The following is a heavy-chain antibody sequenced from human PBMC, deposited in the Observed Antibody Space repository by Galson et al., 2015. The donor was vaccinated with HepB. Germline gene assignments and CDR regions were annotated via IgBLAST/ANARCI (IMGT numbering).Heavy chain of an antibody. V-gene: IGHV1-24*01. CDR3: ATDRRGLLILRVFDY. Sequence: SVKVSCKVSGYTLTELSMHWVRQAPGKGLEWVGGFDPEDGETIYAQKFQGRVTMTEDTSTDTAYMELSSLRSEDTAVYYCATDRRGLLILRVFDYWGQGTLVTVSS. CDR1: GYTLTELS. CDR2: FDPEDGET. J-gene: IGHJ4*02. D-gene: IGHD2-8*01.